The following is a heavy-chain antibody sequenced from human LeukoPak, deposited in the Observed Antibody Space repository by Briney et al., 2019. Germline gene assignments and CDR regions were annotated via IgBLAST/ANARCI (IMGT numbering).Heavy chain of an antibody. D-gene: IGHD5-12*01. CDR3: ARDPPYSGYEPSDY. J-gene: IGHJ4*02. Sequence: ASVKVSCKASGGTFSSYAISRVRQAPGQGLEWMGRIIPIFGTASYAQKFRGRVTITTDESTSTAYMELSSLRSEDTAVYYCARDPPYSGYEPSDYWGQGTLVTVSS. CDR1: GGTFSSYA. CDR2: IIPIFGTA. V-gene: IGHV1-69*05.